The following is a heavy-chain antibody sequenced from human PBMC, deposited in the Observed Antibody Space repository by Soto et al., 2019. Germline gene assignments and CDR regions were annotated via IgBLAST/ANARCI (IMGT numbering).Heavy chain of an antibody. V-gene: IGHV3-48*01. Sequence: EVYLVESGGGLVQPGGSLRLSCAASEFTFSTYGMSWVRQAPGKGLEWLSYISPSSSTLYYADSVEGRFTISRDNAENSLYLQMNSLRVEDTAVYYCERHRSAYYEDYWGQGTLVTVSS. J-gene: IGHJ4*02. CDR1: EFTFSTYG. CDR3: ERHRSAYYEDY. D-gene: IGHD3-3*01. CDR2: ISPSSSTL.